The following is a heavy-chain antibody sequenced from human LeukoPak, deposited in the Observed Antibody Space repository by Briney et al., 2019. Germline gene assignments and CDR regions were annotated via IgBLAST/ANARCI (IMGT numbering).Heavy chain of an antibody. J-gene: IGHJ5*02. CDR2: IYYSGST. CDR1: GGSITTYY. V-gene: IGHV4-59*01. Sequence: PSETLSLTCTVSGGSITTYYWSWIRQPPGKGLEWIGYIYYSGSTNYNPSLKSRVTISVDTSKNQFSLKLSSVTAAHTAVYYCAGIHLGELSSINWFDPWGQGTLVTVSS. CDR3: AGIHLGELSSINWFDP. D-gene: IGHD3-16*02.